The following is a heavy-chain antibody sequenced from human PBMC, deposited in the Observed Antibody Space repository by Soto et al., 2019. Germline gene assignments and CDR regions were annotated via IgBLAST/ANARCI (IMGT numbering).Heavy chain of an antibody. J-gene: IGHJ5*02. D-gene: IGHD3-3*01. CDR1: GDSLSSSSYY. V-gene: IGHV4-39*01. CDR2: FYYSGST. Sequence: SETLSLTCTVSGDSLSSSSYYWDWIRQPPGKGLEWIGSFYYSGSTYYNSSLKSRVTISVDTSKNQFSLKLSSVTAADTAVYYCARHQYYDFWSGSAFDPWGQGTLVTVSS. CDR3: ARHQYYDFWSGSAFDP.